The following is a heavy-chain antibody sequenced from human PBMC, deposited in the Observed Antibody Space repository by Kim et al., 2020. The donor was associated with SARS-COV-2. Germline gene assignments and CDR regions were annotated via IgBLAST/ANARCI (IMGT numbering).Heavy chain of an antibody. D-gene: IGHD6-13*01. CDR3: ARWAAAGTNYYYYGMDV. CDR2: ISSSSSYT. J-gene: IGHJ6*02. Sequence: GGSLRLSCAASGFTFSDYYMSWIRQAPGKGLEWVSYISSSSSYTNYADSVKGRFTISRDNAKNSLYLQMNSLRAEDTAVYYCARWAAAGTNYYYYGMDVWGQGTTGTVSS. V-gene: IGHV3-11*03. CDR1: GFTFSDYY.